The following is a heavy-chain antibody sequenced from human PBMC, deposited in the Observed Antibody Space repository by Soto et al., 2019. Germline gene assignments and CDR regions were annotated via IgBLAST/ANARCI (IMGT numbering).Heavy chain of an antibody. CDR2: TRNKANSYTT. J-gene: IGHJ4*02. V-gene: IGHV3-72*01. CDR1: GFTFSDHY. Sequence: EVQLVESGGGLVQPGGSLRLSCAASGFTFSDHYMDWVRQAPGKGLEWVGRTRNKANSYTTEYAASVKGRFTISRDDSKNSLYLQMNSLKTEDTDVYYCASSYGGNYDYWGQGTLVTVSS. CDR3: ASSYGGNYDY. D-gene: IGHD4-17*01.